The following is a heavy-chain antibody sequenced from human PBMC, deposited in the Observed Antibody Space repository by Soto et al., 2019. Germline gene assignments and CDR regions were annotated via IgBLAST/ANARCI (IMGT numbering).Heavy chain of an antibody. Sequence: PGESLKISCKGSGYSFAGYWISWVRQMPGKGLEWMGRIDPSDSYTNYSPSFQGHVTISADKSISTAYLQWSSLKASDTAMYYCVRRTRYYYGMDVWGQGTTVTVSS. CDR3: VRRTRYYYGMDV. J-gene: IGHJ6*02. CDR1: GYSFAGYW. V-gene: IGHV5-10-1*01. CDR2: IDPSDSYT.